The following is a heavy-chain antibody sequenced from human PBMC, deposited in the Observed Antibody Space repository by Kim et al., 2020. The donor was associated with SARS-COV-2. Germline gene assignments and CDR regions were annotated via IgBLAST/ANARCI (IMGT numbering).Heavy chain of an antibody. J-gene: IGHJ2*01. V-gene: IGHV3-64*01. CDR2: ISSNGGST. D-gene: IGHD3-22*01. CDR1: GFTFSSYA. CDR3: ARDPHYYDSSGQYWYFDL. Sequence: GGSLRLSCAASGFTFSSYAMHWVRQAPGKGLEYVSAISSNGGSTYYANSVKGRFTISRDNSKNTLYLQMGSLRAEDMAVYYCARDPHYYDSSGQYWYFDLWGRGTLVTVSS.